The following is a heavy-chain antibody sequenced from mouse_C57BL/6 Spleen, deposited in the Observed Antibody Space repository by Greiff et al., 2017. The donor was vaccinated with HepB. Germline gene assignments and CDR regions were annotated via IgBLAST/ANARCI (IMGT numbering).Heavy chain of an antibody. J-gene: IGHJ2*01. D-gene: IGHD2-4*01. CDR1: GYTFTSYG. CDR3: ARDYDRDFDY. Sequence: VKLVESGAELARPGASVKLSCKASGYTFTSYGISWVKQRTGQGLEWIGEIYPRSGNTYYNEKFKGKATLTADKSSSTAYMELRSLTSEDSAVYFCARDYDRDFDYWGQGTTLTVSS. V-gene: IGHV1-81*01. CDR2: IYPRSGNT.